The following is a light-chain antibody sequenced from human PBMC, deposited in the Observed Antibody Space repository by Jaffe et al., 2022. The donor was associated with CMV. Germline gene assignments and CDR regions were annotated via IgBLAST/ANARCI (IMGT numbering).Light chain of an antibody. J-gene: IGKJ4*01. Sequence: EIVLTQSPDTLSLSPGERATLSCRASESVGSTYLAWYQQNPGQAPRLLIYSTSSRATGIPARFSGSGSGTEFTLTISRLQPEDFAVYFCQQYGRSPFTFGGGTKVEIK. V-gene: IGKV3-20*01. CDR2: STS. CDR1: ESVGSTY. CDR3: QQYGRSPFT.